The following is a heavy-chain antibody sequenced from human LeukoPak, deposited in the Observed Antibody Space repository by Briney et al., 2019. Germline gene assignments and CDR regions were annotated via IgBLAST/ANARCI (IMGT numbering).Heavy chain of an antibody. CDR1: GFTFSNYA. J-gene: IGHJ3*02. CDR3: AKELSYYDFWSGSRGCAFDI. D-gene: IGHD3-3*01. Sequence: GGSLRLSCAASGFTFSNYAMSWVRQAPGKGLEWVSAISGSGGSTYYADSVKGRFTISRDNSRNTLYLQMNSLRAEDTAVYYCAKELSYYDFWSGSRGCAFDIWGQGTMVTVSS. V-gene: IGHV3-23*01. CDR2: ISGSGGST.